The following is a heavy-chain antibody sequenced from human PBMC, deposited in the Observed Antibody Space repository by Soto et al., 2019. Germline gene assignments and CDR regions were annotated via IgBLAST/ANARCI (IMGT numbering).Heavy chain of an antibody. J-gene: IGHJ5*02. CDR2: MHHNGST. CDR3: ARSGYSSNWYWFDP. V-gene: IGHV4-39*01. CDR1: GGELRSNDYY. D-gene: IGHD6-13*01. Sequence: QVQLQESGPGLVTPSEALSLTSTVSGGELRSNDYYWGWISQPQNKGRKWIGSMHHNGSTLYNPSLKNLFTISVATSNNQCSRTLTSVTAADTAVYYCARSGYSSNWYWFDPWGQGTLVTVSS.